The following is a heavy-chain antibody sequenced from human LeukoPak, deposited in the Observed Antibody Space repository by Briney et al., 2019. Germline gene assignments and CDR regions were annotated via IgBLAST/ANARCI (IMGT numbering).Heavy chain of an antibody. CDR1: GDSISSSSYY. CDR3: ARGELRPLFGYWFDP. Sequence: SETLSLTCTVSGDSISSSSYYWGWIRQPPGKGLEWIGSIYYSGSTYYNPSLKSRVTISVDTSKNQFSLKLSSVTAADTAVYYCARGELRPLFGYWFDPWGQGTLVTVSS. CDR2: IYYSGST. J-gene: IGHJ5*02. V-gene: IGHV4-39*07. D-gene: IGHD3-10*01.